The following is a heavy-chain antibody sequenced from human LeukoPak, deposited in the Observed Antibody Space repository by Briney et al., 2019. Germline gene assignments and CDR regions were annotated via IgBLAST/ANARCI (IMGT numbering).Heavy chain of an antibody. J-gene: IGHJ6*03. D-gene: IGHD2-8*01. Sequence: GGSLRLSCAASGFTFSSYAMNWVRQAPGRGLEWVSGFSGSGGTTYYADSVKGRFTISRDNSKSTLYLQMNSLRAEDTAVYYCANGNRCTSPNCLGYYYFYMDVWGKGTTVTVSS. CDR2: FSGSGGTT. CDR3: ANGNRCTSPNCLGYYYFYMDV. CDR1: GFTFSSYA. V-gene: IGHV3-23*01.